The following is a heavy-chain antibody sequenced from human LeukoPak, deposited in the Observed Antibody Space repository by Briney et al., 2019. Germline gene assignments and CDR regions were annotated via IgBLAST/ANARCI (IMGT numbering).Heavy chain of an antibody. Sequence: SETRSLTCTVSGGSISNSNYYWGWIRQPPGKGLEWIGGAYYSGTTYYSPSLKSRVTISVDTSRNHFSLNLNSVTAADTAVYYCARHSSSAWYYYFDYWGQGSFVTVSS. D-gene: IGHD6-19*01. J-gene: IGHJ4*02. CDR3: ARHSSSAWYYYFDY. CDR2: AYYSGTT. V-gene: IGHV4-39*01. CDR1: GGSISNSNYY.